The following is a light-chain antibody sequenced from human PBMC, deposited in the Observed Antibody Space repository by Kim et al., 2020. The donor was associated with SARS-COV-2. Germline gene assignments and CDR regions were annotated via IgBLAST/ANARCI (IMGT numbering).Light chain of an antibody. CDR3: AAWDDNLNGVG. V-gene: IGLV1-44*01. J-gene: IGLJ2*01. Sequence: GQRITIPCSGSFSNVGRNTVNWYQQLPGTAPKLLIFGYNQRPSGVPDRFSGSKSGTSASLAISGLQSEDEADYYCAAWDDNLNGVGFGGGTQLTVL. CDR2: GYN. CDR1: FSNVGRNT.